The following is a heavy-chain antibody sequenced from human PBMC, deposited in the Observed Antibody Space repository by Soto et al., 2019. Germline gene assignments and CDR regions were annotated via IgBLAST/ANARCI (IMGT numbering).Heavy chain of an antibody. CDR2: INSDGSIT. Sequence: GGSLRLSCVASEFTLSSYWMHWVRQAPGKGLVWVSRINSDGSITNYADSGKGRFTISRDNAKNTLYLQMNSPRAEDTAVYYCARDFGTYYYGSGRYGDVWGKGTTVTVSS. V-gene: IGHV3-74*01. D-gene: IGHD3-10*01. J-gene: IGHJ6*04. CDR3: ARDFGTYYYGSGRYGDV. CDR1: EFTLSSYW.